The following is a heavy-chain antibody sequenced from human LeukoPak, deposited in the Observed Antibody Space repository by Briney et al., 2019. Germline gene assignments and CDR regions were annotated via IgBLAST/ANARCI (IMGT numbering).Heavy chain of an antibody. CDR3: ARDITAMGFFDY. CDR1: GSTFSSYW. V-gene: IGHV3-7*01. D-gene: IGHD5-18*01. CDR2: IKQDGSEK. J-gene: IGHJ4*02. Sequence: GGSLRLSCAASGSTFSSYWMSWVRQAPGKGLEWVANIKQDGSEKYYVDSVKGRFTISRDNAKNSLYLQMNSLRAEDTAVYYCARDITAMGFFDYWGQGTLVTVSS.